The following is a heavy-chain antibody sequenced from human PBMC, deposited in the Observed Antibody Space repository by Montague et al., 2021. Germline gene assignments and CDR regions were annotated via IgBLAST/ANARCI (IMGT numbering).Heavy chain of an antibody. CDR1: GASITSNSYY. J-gene: IGHJ5*02. D-gene: IGHD6-13*01. Sequence: SETLSLTCTVSGASITSNSYYWGWIRQSPGKGLEWIGSIYYSGNSLYQPSLKSRITMAVDTSKNQSSLKLSSVTAADTAIYYCARVFSSWYVGWFDPWGQGTLVTVSS. CDR2: IYYSGNS. V-gene: IGHV4-39*07. CDR3: ARVFSSWYVGWFDP.